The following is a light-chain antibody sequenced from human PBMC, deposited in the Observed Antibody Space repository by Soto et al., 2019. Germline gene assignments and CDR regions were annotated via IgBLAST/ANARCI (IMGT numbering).Light chain of an antibody. CDR3: CSYAGSSTPYV. CDR1: SSDVGSYNL. CDR2: EVS. V-gene: IGLV2-23*02. J-gene: IGLJ1*01. Sequence: QSALTQPASVSGSPGQSITISCTGTSSDVGSYNLVSWYQHHPGKAPKLMIYEVSKRPSGVSNRFSGSKSGNTASLTISGLQAEDEADYYCCSYAGSSTPYVFGTGTRSPS.